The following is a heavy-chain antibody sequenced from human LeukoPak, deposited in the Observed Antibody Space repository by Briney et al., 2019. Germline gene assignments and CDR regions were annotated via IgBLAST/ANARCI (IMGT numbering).Heavy chain of an antibody. CDR1: GFTFSSYE. CDR3: ARDGSFGSGYYYGMDV. V-gene: IGHV3-48*03. D-gene: IGHD2-15*01. Sequence: GGSLRLSCAASGFTFSSYEMNWVRQAPGKGLEWVSYISSSGSTIYYADSVKGRFTISRDNAKNSLYLQMNSLRAEDTAVYYCARDGSFGSGYYYGMDVWGQGNAVTVSS. CDR2: ISSSGSTI. J-gene: IGHJ6*02.